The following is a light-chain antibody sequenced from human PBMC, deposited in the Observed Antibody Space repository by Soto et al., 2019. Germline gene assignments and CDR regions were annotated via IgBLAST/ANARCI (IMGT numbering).Light chain of an antibody. CDR3: QSYDSSLSGWV. V-gene: IGLV1-40*01. Sequence: QSVLTQPPSVSRAPGQRVTISCTGSSSNIGAGYDVHWYQQLPGTAPKLLIYGNSNRPSGVPDRFSGSKSGTSASLAITGLLPEDEADYYCQSYDSSLSGWVFGGGTKLTVL. CDR1: SSNIGAGYD. J-gene: IGLJ3*02. CDR2: GNS.